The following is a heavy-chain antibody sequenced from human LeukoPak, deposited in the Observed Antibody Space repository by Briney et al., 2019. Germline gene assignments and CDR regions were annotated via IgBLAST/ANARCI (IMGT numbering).Heavy chain of an antibody. CDR3: TRDQTPYY. CDR2: IRSKVYGGPP. Sequence: PGGSLRLSCAASGFTFSSYAMTWVRQAPGKGLDWEGFIRSKVYGGPPEYAASVKGRFTISRDDSKGIAYLQMNSLKTEDTAVYYCTRDQTPYYWGQGTLVTVSS. CDR1: GFTFSSYA. J-gene: IGHJ4*02. V-gene: IGHV3-49*04.